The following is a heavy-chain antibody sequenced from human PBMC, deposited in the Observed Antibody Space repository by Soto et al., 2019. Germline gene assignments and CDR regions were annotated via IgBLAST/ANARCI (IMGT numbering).Heavy chain of an antibody. CDR3: ARDLRSITGTTRGWFDP. CDR1: GFTFSSYS. Sequence: XVSLRLYCAASGFTFSSYSMNWVRQAPGKGLEWVSYISSSSSTMYYADSVKGRFTISRDNAKNSLYLQMNSLRDEDTAVYYCARDLRSITGTTRGWFDPWGQGTLVTVSS. D-gene: IGHD1-7*01. V-gene: IGHV3-48*02. CDR2: ISSSSSTM. J-gene: IGHJ5*02.